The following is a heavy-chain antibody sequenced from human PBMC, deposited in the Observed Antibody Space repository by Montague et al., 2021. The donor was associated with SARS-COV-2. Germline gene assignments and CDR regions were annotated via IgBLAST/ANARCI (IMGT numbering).Heavy chain of an antibody. CDR1: GGSITSYY. CDR3: ARTGLGAYDILTGYTVNAFDM. Sequence: SETLSLTCTVSGGSITSYYWTWIRQPPGTGLEWVGRIYYSGSTNXNPSLKSRVTISVDTSKNQFSLTLSSVTAAATAVYYCARTGLGAYDILTGYTVNAFDMWGQGKMVTVSS. D-gene: IGHD3-9*01. J-gene: IGHJ3*02. V-gene: IGHV4-59*01. CDR2: IYYSGST.